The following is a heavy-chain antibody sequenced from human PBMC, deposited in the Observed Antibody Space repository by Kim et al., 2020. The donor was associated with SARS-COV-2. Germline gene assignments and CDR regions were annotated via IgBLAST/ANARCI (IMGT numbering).Heavy chain of an antibody. D-gene: IGHD2-15*01. Sequence: ASVKVSCKASGYTFTSYYMHWVRQAPGQGLEWMGIINPSGGSTSYAQKFQGRVTMTRDTSTSTVYMELSSLRSEDTAVYYCARVNSSGSWNYYGMDVWGQGTTVTVSS. CDR3: ARVNSSGSWNYYGMDV. V-gene: IGHV1-46*01. CDR1: GYTFTSYY. J-gene: IGHJ6*02. CDR2: INPSGGST.